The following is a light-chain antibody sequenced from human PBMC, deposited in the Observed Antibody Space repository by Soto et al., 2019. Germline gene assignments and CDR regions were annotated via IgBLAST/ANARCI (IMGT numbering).Light chain of an antibody. CDR2: KVS. CDR1: QGLVYGDXXXX. Sequence: EVVMTQSPLSLPVTLGQPASISCRSSQGLVYGDXXXXLHLFQQRPGQSPMRLIYKVSNRDSGVPDRFSGSGSGTNFTLRISWVEAEDVGVYYCLQGTYRPPTFGRGTKVEIK. J-gene: IGKJ4*01. V-gene: IGKV2-30*01. CDR3: LQGTYRPPT.